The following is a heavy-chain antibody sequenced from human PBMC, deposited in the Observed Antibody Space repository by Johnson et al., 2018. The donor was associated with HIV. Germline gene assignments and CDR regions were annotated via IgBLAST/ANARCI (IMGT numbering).Heavy chain of an antibody. V-gene: IGHV3-23*01. CDR1: GFTFSSYA. D-gene: IGHD5-18*01. J-gene: IGHJ3*02. Sequence: EVQLLESGGGLVQPGGSLRLSCAASGFTFSSYAMSWVRQAPGKGLEWVSAISGSGGSTYYADSVKGRFTISRDNSKNTLYLQMNSLRAEDTALYYCARGPYRKNVDTAMVARGNAFDIWGQGTMVTVSS. CDR2: ISGSGGST. CDR3: ARGPYRKNVDTAMVARGNAFDI.